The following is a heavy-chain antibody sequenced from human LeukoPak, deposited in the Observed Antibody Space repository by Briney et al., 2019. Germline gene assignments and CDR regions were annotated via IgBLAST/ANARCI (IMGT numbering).Heavy chain of an antibody. V-gene: IGHV3-21*01. J-gene: IGHJ6*02. CDR2: ISSSSSYI. Sequence: NPGGSLRLSCAASGFTFSSYSMNWVRQAPGKGLEWVSSISSSSSYIYYADSVKGRFTISRDNAKNSLYLQMSSLRGEDTAVYFCAREWYSGSYYYGMDVWGQGTTVTVSS. D-gene: IGHD1-26*01. CDR1: GFTFSSYS. CDR3: AREWYSGSYYYGMDV.